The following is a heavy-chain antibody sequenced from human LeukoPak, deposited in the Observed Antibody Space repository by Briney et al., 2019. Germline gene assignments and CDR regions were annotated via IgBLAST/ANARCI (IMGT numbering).Heavy chain of an antibody. V-gene: IGHV3-23*01. CDR2: ISGGGGST. CDR1: GFTFTSYA. D-gene: IGHD3-10*01. CDR3: ASYYGSGSKFDP. Sequence: GGCLRLACAASGFTFTSYAMSWVRQAPGKGLEWVSAISGGGGSTYYADSVKGRFTISRDNSKNTLYLQMNSLRAEDTAVYYCASYYGSGSKFDPWGQGTLVTVSS. J-gene: IGHJ5*02.